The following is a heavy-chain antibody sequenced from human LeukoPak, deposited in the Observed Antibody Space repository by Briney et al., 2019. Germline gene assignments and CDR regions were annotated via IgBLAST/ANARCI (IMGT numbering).Heavy chain of an antibody. CDR3: ATTGYSSGWYVDN. D-gene: IGHD6-19*01. Sequence: SETLSLTCTVSGGSISSYYWSWIRQPPGKGLEWIGYIYYSGSTNYNPSLKSRVTISVDTSKNQFSLKLSSVTAADTAVYYCATTGYSSGWYVDNWGQGTLVTVSS. CDR2: IYYSGST. J-gene: IGHJ4*02. V-gene: IGHV4-59*08. CDR1: GGSISSYY.